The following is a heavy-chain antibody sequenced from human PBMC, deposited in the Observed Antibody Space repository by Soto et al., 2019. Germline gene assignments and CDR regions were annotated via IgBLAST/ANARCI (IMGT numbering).Heavy chain of an antibody. CDR3: AKDILTGSPHY. D-gene: IGHD3-9*01. CDR2: VSASGGTT. CDR1: GFTFADYA. V-gene: IGHV3-23*01. Sequence: ESGGGLVQPGGSLRLSCAASGFTFADYAMTWVRQAPGKGLDWVSTVSASGGTTYYANSVEGRFSISRDNSKNTLHLQMNSLRAEDTAVYYCAKDILTGSPHYWGQGTLVTVSS. J-gene: IGHJ4*02.